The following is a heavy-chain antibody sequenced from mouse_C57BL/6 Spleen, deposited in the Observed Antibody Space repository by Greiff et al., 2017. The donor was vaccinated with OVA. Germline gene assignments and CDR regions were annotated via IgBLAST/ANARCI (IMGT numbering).Heavy chain of an antibody. CDR1: GFTFTDYY. D-gene: IGHD2-9*01. Sequence: EVKLMESGGGLVQPGGSLSLSCAASGFTFTDYYMSWVRQPPGKALEWLGFIRNKANGYTTEYSASVKGRFTISRDNSQSILYLQMNALRAEDSATYYCARSFYGYDEEDAMDYWGQGTSVTVSS. V-gene: IGHV7-3*01. CDR2: IRNKANGYTT. J-gene: IGHJ4*01. CDR3: ARSFYGYDEEDAMDY.